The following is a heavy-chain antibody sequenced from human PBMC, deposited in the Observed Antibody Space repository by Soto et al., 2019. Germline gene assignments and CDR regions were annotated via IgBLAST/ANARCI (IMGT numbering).Heavy chain of an antibody. V-gene: IGHV4-31*03. D-gene: IGHD6-13*01. CDR3: ARMVGGIAAAGTLRGPEWGRPNWFDP. J-gene: IGHJ5*02. CDR1: GGSISSGGYY. Sequence: KPSETLSLTCTVSGGSISSGGYYWSWIRQHPGKGLEWIGYIYYSGSTYYNPSLKSRVTISVDTSKNQFSLKLSSVTAADTAVYYCARMVGGIAAAGTLRGPEWGRPNWFDPWGQGTLVTVSS. CDR2: IYYSGST.